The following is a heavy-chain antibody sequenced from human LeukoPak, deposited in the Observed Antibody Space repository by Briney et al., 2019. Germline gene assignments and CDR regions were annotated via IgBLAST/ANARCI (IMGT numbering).Heavy chain of an antibody. V-gene: IGHV3-53*01. D-gene: IGHD4-17*01. CDR2: IYSGGST. CDR3: AKESTVTPGSVNWFDS. CDR1: GFTVSSNY. Sequence: GESLKISCAASGFTVSSNYMTWVRQAPGKGLEWVSVIYSGGSTKYADSVKGRFTISRDNSKNTLYLQMNSLRAEDTAVYYCAKESTVTPGSVNWFDSWGQGTLVTVSS. J-gene: IGHJ5*01.